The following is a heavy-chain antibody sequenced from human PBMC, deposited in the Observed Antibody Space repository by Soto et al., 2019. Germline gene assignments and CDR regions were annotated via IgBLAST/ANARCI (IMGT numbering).Heavy chain of an antibody. J-gene: IGHJ3*02. V-gene: IGHV3-23*01. D-gene: IGHD3-16*01. CDR3: AKTPMKAMILDAFDI. CDR2: ISGSGIST. CDR1: GFTFSNFA. Sequence: GGSLRLSCAASGFTFSNFAMSWVRQAPGKGLEWVSAISGSGISTFYADSVKGRFTISRDNSKNTLYLQMNSLRAEDTAIFYCAKTPMKAMILDAFDIWGQGTMVTVSS.